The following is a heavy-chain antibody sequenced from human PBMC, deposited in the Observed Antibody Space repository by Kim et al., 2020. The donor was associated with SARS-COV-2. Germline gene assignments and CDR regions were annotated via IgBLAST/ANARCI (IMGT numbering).Heavy chain of an antibody. Sequence: GESLKISCKGSGYSFTNYWIGWVRQMPGKGLEWMGIIYPGDSDTRDSPSFQGQVTISVDKSISTAYLQWSSLKASDTAMYYCARNAGSDSSGNDYWGQGTLVTVSS. J-gene: IGHJ4*02. V-gene: IGHV5-51*01. CDR1: GYSFTNYW. D-gene: IGHD3-22*01. CDR3: ARNAGSDSSGNDY. CDR2: IYPGDSDT.